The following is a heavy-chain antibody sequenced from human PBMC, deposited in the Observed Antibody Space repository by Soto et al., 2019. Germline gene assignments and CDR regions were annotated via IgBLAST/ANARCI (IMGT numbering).Heavy chain of an antibody. CDR1: GGTFSSYT. CDR2: IIPILGIA. CDR3: AREEDYYDSSGYPLENYYYGMDV. J-gene: IGHJ6*02. V-gene: IGHV1-69*04. Sequence: SVKVSCKASGGTFSSYTISWVRQAPGQGLEWMGRIIPILGIANYAQKFQGRVTITADKSTSTAYMELSSLRSEDTAVYYCAREEDYYDSSGYPLENYYYGMDVWGQGTTVTVSS. D-gene: IGHD3-22*01.